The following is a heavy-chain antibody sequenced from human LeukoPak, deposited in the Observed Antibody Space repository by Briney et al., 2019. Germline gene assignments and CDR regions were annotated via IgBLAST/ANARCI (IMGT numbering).Heavy chain of an antibody. CDR1: EFTFSSFE. CDR2: ISGSGITI. J-gene: IGHJ5*02. V-gene: IGHV3-48*03. CDR3: ARGQSWLDP. Sequence: GGSLRLSCAASEFTFSSFEMNWVRQAPGKGLEWVSFISGSGITIYYADSVKGRFTISRDNAKNSLYLQINSLRAEDTAVYYCARGQSWLDPWGQGTLVTVSS.